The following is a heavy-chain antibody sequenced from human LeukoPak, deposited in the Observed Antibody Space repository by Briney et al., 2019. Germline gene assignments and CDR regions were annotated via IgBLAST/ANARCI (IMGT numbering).Heavy chain of an antibody. V-gene: IGHV3-74*01. CDR3: ARGGVYSTSAVDY. J-gene: IGHJ4*02. CDR2: INTDGSST. Sequence: GGSLRLSCAASGFTFDDYAMHWVRQAPGKGLEWVSRINTDGSSTTYADSVKGRFTISRDNAKNTLYLQMNSLRAEDTAVYYCARGGVYSTSAVDYWGQGTLVTVSS. CDR1: GFTFDDYA. D-gene: IGHD6-6*01.